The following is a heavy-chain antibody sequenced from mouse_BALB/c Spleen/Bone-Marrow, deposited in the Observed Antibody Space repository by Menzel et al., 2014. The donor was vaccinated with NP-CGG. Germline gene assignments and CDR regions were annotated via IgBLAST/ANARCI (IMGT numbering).Heavy chain of an antibody. V-gene: IGHV1-69*01. CDR2: IDTSDSYT. D-gene: IGHD2-4*01. J-gene: IGHJ4*01. CDR3: ARGGHDFSLDY. Sequence: QVQLQQSGAELGMPGASVKMSCKASGYTFTDNWMYWVKRRPGRGLEWIGAIDTSDSYTNFNQKFMGKASLTVDASSSTAYMQVSSLTSDDSAVYYCARGGHDFSLDYWGQGTSVTVSS. CDR1: GYTFTDNW.